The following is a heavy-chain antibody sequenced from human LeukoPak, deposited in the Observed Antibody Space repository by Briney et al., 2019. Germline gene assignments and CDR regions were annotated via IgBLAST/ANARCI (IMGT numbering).Heavy chain of an antibody. J-gene: IGHJ6*03. CDR3: ARAFMTTVTTDYYYYYYMDV. CDR1: GFTFSSYA. Sequence: GGALRLSCAASGFTFSSYAMHWVRQAPGKGREYVSAISSNGGSTYYANSVKGRFTISRDNSKNTLYLQMGSLRAEDMAVYYCARAFMTTVTTDYYYYYYMDVWGKGTTVTVSS. V-gene: IGHV3-64*01. CDR2: ISSNGGST. D-gene: IGHD4-11*01.